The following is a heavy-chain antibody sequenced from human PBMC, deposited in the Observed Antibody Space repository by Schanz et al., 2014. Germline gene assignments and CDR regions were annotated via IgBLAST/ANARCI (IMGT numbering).Heavy chain of an antibody. CDR3: AKEVHFVLRDWLPTPDFDY. D-gene: IGHD3-3*01. V-gene: IGHV3-23*04. Sequence: EVQVVESGGDLVQPGGSLRLSCAVSGCTFSNYGMGWVRQAPGKGLEWVSAISGSGGSTYYADSVKGRFTISRDNSKNTLVLQMNSVRVEYSTLYFEAKEVHFVLRDWLPTPDFDYWGQGTLVTVSS. J-gene: IGHJ4*02. CDR2: ISGSGGST. CDR1: GCTFSNYG.